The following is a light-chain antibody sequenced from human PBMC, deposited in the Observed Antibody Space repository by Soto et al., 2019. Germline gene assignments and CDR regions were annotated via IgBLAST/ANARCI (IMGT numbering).Light chain of an antibody. Sequence: EIQMTQSNSTLSASVGDTVTVTCRASQSVSGWLAWYQQKPGKAPTVLIYASSTLQTGVPSRFSGSGSGTDFSLTISSLHPEDAATYYCQQADSTPRTFGQGTKVDIK. J-gene: IGKJ1*01. CDR3: QQADSTPRT. CDR1: QSVSGW. V-gene: IGKV1-5*01. CDR2: ASS.